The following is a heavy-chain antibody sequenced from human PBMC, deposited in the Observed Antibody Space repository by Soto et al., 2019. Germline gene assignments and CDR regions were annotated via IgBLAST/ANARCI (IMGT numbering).Heavy chain of an antibody. Sequence: QVQLVESGGGVVQPGRSLRLSCAASGFTFSSYGMHWVRQAPGKGLEWVAVISYDGSNKYYADSVKGRFTISRDNSKNTLYLQMNSLRAEDTAVYYCAKDNDRWLARMGYWGQGTLVTVSS. CDR1: GFTFSSYG. J-gene: IGHJ4*02. CDR2: ISYDGSNK. D-gene: IGHD6-19*01. V-gene: IGHV3-30*18. CDR3: AKDNDRWLARMGY.